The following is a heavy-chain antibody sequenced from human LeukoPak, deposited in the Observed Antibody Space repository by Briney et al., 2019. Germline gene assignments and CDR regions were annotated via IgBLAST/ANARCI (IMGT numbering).Heavy chain of an antibody. CDR2: IYPGDSDT. Sequence: GESLKISCKGSGYSFTSYWIGWVRQMPGKGLEWMGIIYPGDSDTRYSPSFQGQVTISADKSIGTAYLQWSSLKASDTAMYYCARGIVVVVAALPSSEYYFDYWGQGTLVTVSS. V-gene: IGHV5-51*01. D-gene: IGHD2-15*01. CDR1: GYSFTSYW. J-gene: IGHJ4*02. CDR3: ARGIVVVVAALPSSEYYFDY.